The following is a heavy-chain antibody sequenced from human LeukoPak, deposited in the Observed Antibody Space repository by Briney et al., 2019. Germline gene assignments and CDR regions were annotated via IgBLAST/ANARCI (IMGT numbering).Heavy chain of an antibody. CDR1: GGSISSSSYY. CDR2: IYYSGST. V-gene: IGHV4-39*07. CDR3: ASTWFGELAFDY. Sequence: SETLSLTCTVSGGSISSSSYYWGWIRQPPGKGLEWIGSIYYSGSTYYNPSLKSRVTISVDTSKNQFSLKLSSVTAADTAVYYCASTWFGELAFDYWGQGALVTVSS. J-gene: IGHJ4*02. D-gene: IGHD3-10*01.